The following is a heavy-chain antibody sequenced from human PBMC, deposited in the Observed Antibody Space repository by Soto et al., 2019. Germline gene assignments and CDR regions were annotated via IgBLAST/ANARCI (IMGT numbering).Heavy chain of an antibody. V-gene: IGHV3-33*03. CDR1: GFTFSSYA. J-gene: IGHJ4*02. Sequence: GGSLRLSCAASGFTFSSYAMHWVRQAPGKGLEWVGFIWYDGSWALYADSMEGRLTISRDNAKNTLYLQMNSLRAEDTAFYYCVRGDGDYYDGNGYLGRHWGQGTLVTVSS. CDR3: VRGDGDYYDGNGYLGRH. CDR2: IWYDGSWA. D-gene: IGHD3-22*01.